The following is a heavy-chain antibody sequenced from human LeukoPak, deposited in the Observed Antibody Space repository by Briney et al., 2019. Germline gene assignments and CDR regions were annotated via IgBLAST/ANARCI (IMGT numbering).Heavy chain of an antibody. CDR3: ARRSDSGWYFDY. D-gene: IGHD6-19*01. CDR2: IYHSGST. V-gene: IGHV4-4*02. CDR1: GGSISSSNW. Sequence: PSGTLSLTCAVSGGSISSSNWWSWVRQPPGKGLEWIGEIYHSGSTNYNPSLKSRVTISVDTSKNQFSLKLSSVTAADTAVYYCARRSDSGWYFDYWGQGTLVTVSS. J-gene: IGHJ4*02.